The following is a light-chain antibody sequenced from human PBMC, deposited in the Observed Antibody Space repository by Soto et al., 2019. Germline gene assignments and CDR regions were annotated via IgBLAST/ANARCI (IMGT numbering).Light chain of an antibody. CDR1: SSDVGGYNY. Sequence: QSALTQPASVSGSPGQSITISCTGTSSDVGGYNYVSWYQQHPGKAPKRLMYDVSNRPSGVSNRFSGSKSGNTASLTISGLQAEDEADYYCRSYTRSSPCVFGPGTKLTVL. J-gene: IGLJ1*01. CDR2: DVS. CDR3: RSYTRSSPCV. V-gene: IGLV2-14*01.